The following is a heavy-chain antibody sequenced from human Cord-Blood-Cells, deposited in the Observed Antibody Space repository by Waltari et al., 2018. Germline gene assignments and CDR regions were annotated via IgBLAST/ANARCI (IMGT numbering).Heavy chain of an antibody. D-gene: IGHD3-22*01. CDR2: INHSGST. CDR1: GGSFSGYY. CDR3: ARKRYYDSSGYYYFKKNDAFDI. J-gene: IGHJ3*02. Sequence: QVQLQQWGAGLLKPSETLSLTCAVYGGSFSGYYWSWIRQPPGKGLAWIGEINHSGSTNYNPSLKSRVTISVDTSKNQFSLKLSSVTAADTAVYYCARKRYYDSSGYYYFKKNDAFDIWGQGTMVTVSS. V-gene: IGHV4-34*01.